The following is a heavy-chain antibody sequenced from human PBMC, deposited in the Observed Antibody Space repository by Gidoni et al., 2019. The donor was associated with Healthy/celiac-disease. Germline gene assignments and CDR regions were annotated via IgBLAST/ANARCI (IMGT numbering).Heavy chain of an antibody. Sequence: EVQLVESGGGLVQPGRSLRLSCAASGFTLDDYAMHWVRQAPGKGLEWVSGISWNSGIIGYADSVKGRFTISRDNAKNSLYLQMNSLRAEDTALYYCAKDLFIAALPGCPDYWGQGTLVTVSS. CDR2: ISWNSGII. J-gene: IGHJ4*02. V-gene: IGHV3-9*01. CDR3: AKDLFIAALPGCPDY. D-gene: IGHD6-6*01. CDR1: GFTLDDYA.